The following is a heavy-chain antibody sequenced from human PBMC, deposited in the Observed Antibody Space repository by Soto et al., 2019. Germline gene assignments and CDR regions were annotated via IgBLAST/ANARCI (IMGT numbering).Heavy chain of an antibody. CDR1: GYTCTDYY. Sequence: ASVKGSCEASGYTCTDYYVHWLRQAPGQGLEWMGWIKPNSGVTKTAQKFQGRVTLTRDTSISTAYVELSSLRSGDTAIYYCETLPLGVGRTNWFDPWGQGTLVTVSS. J-gene: IGHJ5*02. CDR2: IKPNSGVT. V-gene: IGHV1-2*02. CDR3: ETLPLGVGRTNWFDP. D-gene: IGHD3-3*01.